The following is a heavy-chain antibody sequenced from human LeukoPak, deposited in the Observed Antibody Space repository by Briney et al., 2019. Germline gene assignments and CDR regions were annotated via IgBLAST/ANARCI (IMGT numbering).Heavy chain of an antibody. CDR1: GFTFSSYA. D-gene: IGHD1-1*01. V-gene: IGHV3-30-3*01. J-gene: IGHJ3*02. CDR2: ISYDGSNK. Sequence: GGSLRLSRAASGFTFSSYAMHWVRQAPGKGLEWVAVISYDGSNKYYADSVKGRFTISRDNSKNTLYLQMNSLRAEDTAVYYCANSQLGAFDIWGQGTMVTVSS. CDR3: ANSQLGAFDI.